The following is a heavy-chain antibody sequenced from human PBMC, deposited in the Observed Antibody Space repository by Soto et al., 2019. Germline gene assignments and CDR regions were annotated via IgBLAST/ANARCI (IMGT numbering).Heavy chain of an antibody. CDR1: GGSFSGYY. Sequence: SETLSLTCAVYGGSFSGYYWSWIRQPPGKGLEWMGEINHSGSTNYNPSLKSRGTISVATSKNQFSLKLSSVTAADTAVYYCAGWGTPKSLYGSGSYHRRYNWFDPWGQGTLVTVSS. CDR3: AGWGTPKSLYGSGSYHRRYNWFDP. D-gene: IGHD3-10*01. CDR2: INHSGST. J-gene: IGHJ5*02. V-gene: IGHV4-34*01.